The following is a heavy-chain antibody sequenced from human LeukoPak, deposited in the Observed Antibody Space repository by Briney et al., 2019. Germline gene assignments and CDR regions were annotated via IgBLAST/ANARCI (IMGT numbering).Heavy chain of an antibody. Sequence: SETLSLTCTVSGGSISGGSYYWSWIRQPAGKGLEWIGRIYTSGSTNYNPSLESRVTISVDTSKNQFSLKLSSVTAADTAVYYCASVQDYGDYYFDYWGQGTLVTVSS. CDR1: GGSISGGSYY. CDR3: ASVQDYGDYYFDY. D-gene: IGHD4-17*01. J-gene: IGHJ4*02. V-gene: IGHV4-61*02. CDR2: IYTSGST.